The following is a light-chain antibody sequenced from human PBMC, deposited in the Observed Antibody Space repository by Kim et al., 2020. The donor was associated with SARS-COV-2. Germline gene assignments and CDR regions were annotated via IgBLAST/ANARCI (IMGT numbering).Light chain of an antibody. CDR1: SGHSAYA. V-gene: IGLV4-69*01. CDR2: LNSDGSH. J-gene: IGLJ3*02. Sequence: QLVLTQSPSASASLGASVKLTCTLSSGHSAYAIAWLQQQPAEGPRYLMKLNSDGSHTRGDGIPDRFSGSSSGAERYLTISSLQSEDEADYFCQTWGTGTWVFGGGTQLTVL. CDR3: QTWGTGTWV.